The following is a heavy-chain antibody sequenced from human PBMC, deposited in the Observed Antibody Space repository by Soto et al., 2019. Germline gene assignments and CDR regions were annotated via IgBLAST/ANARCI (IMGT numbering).Heavy chain of an antibody. CDR1: GLTFSRAD. CDR3: MTNSWNY. D-gene: IGHD1-1*01. V-gene: IGHV3-23*01. CDR2: SGGSDLST. J-gene: IGHJ4*02. Sequence: EVQLLESGGGLVQPGGSLRLSCVGSGLTFSRADLSWFRQPPGKGLEWVSASGGSDLSTHYVDSVKGRFTISRDSSKNSLYLQMNSLSAEDPDVYYCMTNSWNYWGQGTLVTVSS.